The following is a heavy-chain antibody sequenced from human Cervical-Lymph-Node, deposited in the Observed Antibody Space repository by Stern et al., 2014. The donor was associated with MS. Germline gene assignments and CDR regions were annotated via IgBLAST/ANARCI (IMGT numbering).Heavy chain of an antibody. CDR2: IRSLPHGGTT. J-gene: IGHJ3*01. V-gene: IGHV3-49*05. CDR1: GFTFGEYG. Sequence: EVQLVQSGGGLVKPGQSLRLSCTASGFTFGEYGMSWFRQAPGKGLEWVSLIRSLPHGGTTEYAASVKGRFTISRDDSKNIAFLQMHSLKTEDTAVYYCTRRSYYYDSSGNYEGDAFDLWGQGTLVTVSS. CDR3: TRRSYYYDSSGNYEGDAFDL. D-gene: IGHD3-22*01.